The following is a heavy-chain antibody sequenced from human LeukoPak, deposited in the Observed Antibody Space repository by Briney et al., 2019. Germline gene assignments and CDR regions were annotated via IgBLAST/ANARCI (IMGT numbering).Heavy chain of an antibody. Sequence: GGSLRLSCAASGFTFDDYAMHWVRQAPGKGLEWVSGISWNSGSIGYADSVKGRFTISRDNAKNSLYLQMNSLRAEDTALYYCAKDGDGYSYGYFAHWGQGTLVTVSS. CDR2: ISWNSGSI. D-gene: IGHD5-18*01. V-gene: IGHV3-9*01. J-gene: IGHJ4*02. CDR1: GFTFDDYA. CDR3: AKDGDGYSYGYFAH.